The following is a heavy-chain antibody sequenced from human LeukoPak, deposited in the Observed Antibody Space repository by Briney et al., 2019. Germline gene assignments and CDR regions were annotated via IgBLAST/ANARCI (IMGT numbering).Heavy chain of an antibody. V-gene: IGHV1-8*01. CDR3: ASVGAPHDAFDI. D-gene: IGHD1-26*01. Sequence: ASVKVSCKAFGYTFTSYDINWVRQATGQGLEWMGWMNPNSGNTGYAQKFQGRVTMTRNTSISTAYMELSSLRSEDTAVYYCASVGAPHDAFDIWGQGTMVTVSS. CDR2: MNPNSGNT. CDR1: GYTFTSYD. J-gene: IGHJ3*02.